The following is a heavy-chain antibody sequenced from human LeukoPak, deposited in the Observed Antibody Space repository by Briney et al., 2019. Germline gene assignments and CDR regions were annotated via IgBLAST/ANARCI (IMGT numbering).Heavy chain of an antibody. Sequence: SETLSLTCTVSGGSIRTYYWSWIRQPAGKGLEWIGRIYTSGSTNYNPSLKSRVTMSVDTSKNQFSLKLSSVTAADTAVYYCARGQKYTYGYTVTELGSRYFDYWGQGTLVTVSS. J-gene: IGHJ4*02. CDR3: ARGQKYTYGYTVTELGSRYFDY. D-gene: IGHD5-18*01. CDR2: IYTSGST. V-gene: IGHV4-4*07. CDR1: GGSIRTYY.